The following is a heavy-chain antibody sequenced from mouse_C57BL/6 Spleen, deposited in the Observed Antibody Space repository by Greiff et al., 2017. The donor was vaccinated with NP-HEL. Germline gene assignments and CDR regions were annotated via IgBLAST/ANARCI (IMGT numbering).Heavy chain of an antibody. CDR2: IYPRSGNT. CDR1: GYTFTSYG. Sequence: QVQLQQSGAELARPGASVKLSCKASGYTFTSYGISWVKQRTGQGLEWIGEIYPRSGNTYYNEKFKGKATLTADKSSSTAYMELRSLTSEDSAVYFCARFITTVVAEGYFDVWGTGTTVTVSS. D-gene: IGHD1-1*01. J-gene: IGHJ1*03. V-gene: IGHV1-81*01. CDR3: ARFITTVVAEGYFDV.